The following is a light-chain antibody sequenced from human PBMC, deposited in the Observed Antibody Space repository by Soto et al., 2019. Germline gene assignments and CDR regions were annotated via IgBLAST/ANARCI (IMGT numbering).Light chain of an antibody. V-gene: IGKV1-9*01. CDR2: AAS. Sequence: DIQLTQSPSFLSASVGDRVTITCRASQGISNYLAWYQQKPGKVPQLLIYAASTLQSGVPSRFSGSGSGTEFTLTISSLQPEDFATYYCQELTSYLYTFGQGTKLDIK. CDR1: QGISNY. CDR3: QELTSYLYT. J-gene: IGKJ2*01.